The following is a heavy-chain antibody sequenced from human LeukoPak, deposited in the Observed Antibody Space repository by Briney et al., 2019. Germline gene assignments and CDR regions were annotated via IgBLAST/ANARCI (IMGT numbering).Heavy chain of an antibody. CDR1: GFTFSNYG. V-gene: IGHV3-30*03. CDR3: ARSPSSFDP. D-gene: IGHD3-16*02. J-gene: IGHJ5*02. CDR2: ISYDGTNK. Sequence: GRSLRLSCAASGFTFSNYGMHWVRQAPGKGLEWVAAISYDGTNKYYADSVKGRFTISRDNAKNSLYLQMNSLRAEDTAVYYCARSPSSFDPWGQGALVTVSS.